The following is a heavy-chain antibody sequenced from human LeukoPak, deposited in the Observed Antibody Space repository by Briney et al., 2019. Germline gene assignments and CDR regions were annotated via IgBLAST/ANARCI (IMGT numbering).Heavy chain of an antibody. CDR1: GFAFSSHD. CDR3: LRSLCGNGICHHAFDM. D-gene: IGHD3-9*01. CDR2: IGVAGDT. Sequence: GGSLRLSCSASGFAFSSHDMHWVRQLAGEGPEWVSTIGVAGDTYYPGSAEGRFTISRENGKNSLYLQMNSLRAGDTALYYCLRSLCGNGICHHAFDMWGQGTMVTVSS. J-gene: IGHJ3*02. V-gene: IGHV3-13*01.